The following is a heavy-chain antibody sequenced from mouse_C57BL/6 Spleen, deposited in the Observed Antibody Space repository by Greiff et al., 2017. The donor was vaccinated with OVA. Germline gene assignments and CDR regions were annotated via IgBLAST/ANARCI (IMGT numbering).Heavy chain of an antibody. J-gene: IGHJ3*01. V-gene: IGHV1-55*01. CDR2: IYPGSGST. CDR3: ARVGDVYYGSPFAY. Sequence: QVQLQQPGAELVKPGASVKMSCKASGYTFTSYWITWVKQRPGQGLEWIGDIYPGSGSTNYNEKFKSKATLTVDTSSSTAYMQLSSLTSEDSSVYYCARVGDVYYGSPFAYWGQGTLVTVSA. D-gene: IGHD1-1*01. CDR1: GYTFTSYW.